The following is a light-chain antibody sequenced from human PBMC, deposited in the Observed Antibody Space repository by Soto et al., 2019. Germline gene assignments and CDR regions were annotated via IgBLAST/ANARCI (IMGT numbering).Light chain of an antibody. J-gene: IGLJ2*01. CDR1: SSNIGSNY. V-gene: IGLV1-47*01. CDR3: QSYDSSLTGVV. CDR2: RNN. Sequence: QSVLTQPPSASGTPGQRVTISCSGSSSNIGSNYVYWYQQLPGTAPKLLIYRNNQRPSGVPDRFSGSKSGTSASLAISGLQADDEADYYCQSYDSSLTGVVFGGGTKLTVL.